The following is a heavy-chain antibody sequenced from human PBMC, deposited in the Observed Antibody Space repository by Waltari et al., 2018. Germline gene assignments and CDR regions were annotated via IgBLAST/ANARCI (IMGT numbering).Heavy chain of an antibody. D-gene: IGHD1-26*01. CDR3: ARRGWEILRGFDY. Sequence: QVQLVESGGGVVQPGRSLGLSCAASGFTFSSYGMPWVSQAPGKGLEWVAVISDDGNYIYYADSVKGRFTISRDNSKNTVFLQMNSLKSEDTAVYYCARRGWEILRGFDYWGQGTLVTVSS. CDR2: ISDDGNYI. J-gene: IGHJ4*02. V-gene: IGHV3-30*03. CDR1: GFTFSSYG.